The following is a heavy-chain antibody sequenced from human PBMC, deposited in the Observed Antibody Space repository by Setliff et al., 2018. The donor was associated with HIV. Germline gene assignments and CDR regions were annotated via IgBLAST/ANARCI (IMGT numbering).Heavy chain of an antibody. CDR3: ARDQRLSY. V-gene: IGHV4-4*02. Sequence: SETLSLTCNVSGLIFSNYALTWVRQPPGKGLEWIGEVSHSGSTNYNPSLKSRVAISVDKSKNQFSLELNSVTAADTAVYYCARDQRLSYWGQGTLVTVSS. CDR2: VSHSGST. J-gene: IGHJ4*02. CDR1: GLIFSNYAL.